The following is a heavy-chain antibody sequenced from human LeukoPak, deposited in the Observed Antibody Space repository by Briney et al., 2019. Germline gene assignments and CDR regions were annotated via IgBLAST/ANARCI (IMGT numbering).Heavy chain of an antibody. CDR2: IWYDGSNK. D-gene: IGHD1-26*01. CDR1: GFTFSSYG. Sequence: GGSLRLSCAASGFTFSSYGMHWVRQAPGKGLEWVAVIWYDGSNKYHADSVKGRFTISRDNSKNTLYLQMNSLRAEGTAVYDCAVAGWDDAFDIWGQGTMVTVSS. V-gene: IGHV3-33*01. CDR3: AVAGWDDAFDI. J-gene: IGHJ3*02.